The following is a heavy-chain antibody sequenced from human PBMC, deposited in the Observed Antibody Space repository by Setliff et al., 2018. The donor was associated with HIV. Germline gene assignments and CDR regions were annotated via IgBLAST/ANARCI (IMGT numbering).Heavy chain of an antibody. Sequence: GGSLRLSCAASGFTFGSQWMHWVRQAPGKGLEWVSGITWNSGSIAYADSVKGRFTISRDNAKNSLYLQMNSLRAEDMALYYCAKGRYSSSWYYFDCWGQGTLVTVSS. D-gene: IGHD6-13*01. CDR1: GFTFGSQW. CDR3: AKGRYSSSWYYFDC. V-gene: IGHV3-9*03. CDR2: ITWNSGSI. J-gene: IGHJ4*02.